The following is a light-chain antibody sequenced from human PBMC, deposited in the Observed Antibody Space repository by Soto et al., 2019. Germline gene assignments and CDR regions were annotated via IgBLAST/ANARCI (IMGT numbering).Light chain of an antibody. J-gene: IGKJ1*01. CDR1: QSFSSN. Sequence: EIVMTQSPATLSVSPGERATLSCRASQSFSSNLAWYQQKPCQAPRLLIYGASTRATGIPARFSGSGSGTEFTLTISSLQSEDFAVYYCQQYNNWPQTFGQGTKVDI. V-gene: IGKV3-15*01. CDR2: GAS. CDR3: QQYNNWPQT.